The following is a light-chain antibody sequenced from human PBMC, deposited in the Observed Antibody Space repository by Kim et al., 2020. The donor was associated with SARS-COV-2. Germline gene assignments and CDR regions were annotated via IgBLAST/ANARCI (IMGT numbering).Light chain of an antibody. CDR2: GKN. CDR1: SLRSYY. V-gene: IGLV3-19*01. Sequence: SELTQDPAVPVALGQTVRITCQGDSLRSYYANWYQQKPGQAPVLVIYGKNNRPSGIPNRFSGSSSGNTASLTFTGAQAEDEADYYCNSRDSSGVFGGGTQLTVL. CDR3: NSRDSSGV. J-gene: IGLJ3*02.